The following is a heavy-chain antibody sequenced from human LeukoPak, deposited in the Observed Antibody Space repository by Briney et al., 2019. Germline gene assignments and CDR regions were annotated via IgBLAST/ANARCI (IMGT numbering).Heavy chain of an antibody. Sequence: SETLSLTCTVSGGSISTYYWSWIRQPPGKGLEWIGYIYYSGSTSFNPSLKSRVTISVDTSKNQFSLKLTSVTAADTAVYYCARDSGVLGANFDYWGQGTLVTVSS. CDR3: ARDSGVLGANFDY. D-gene: IGHD1-26*01. J-gene: IGHJ4*02. CDR2: IYYSGST. CDR1: GGSISTYY. V-gene: IGHV4-59*01.